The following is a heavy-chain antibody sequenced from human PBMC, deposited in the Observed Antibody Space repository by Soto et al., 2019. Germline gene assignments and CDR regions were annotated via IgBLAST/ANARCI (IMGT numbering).Heavy chain of an antibody. CDR2: ITSGSSYI. Sequence: GGSLRLSCAASGFTFSGYTMNWVRQAPGKGLEWVSSITSGSSYIYYADSVKGRFTISRDNAKNSLYLQINSLRAEDTAMYYCARSSCECRGQRNMVSVSS. CDR3: ARSSCEC. CDR1: GFTFSGYT. V-gene: IGHV3-21*01. J-gene: IGHJ4*02.